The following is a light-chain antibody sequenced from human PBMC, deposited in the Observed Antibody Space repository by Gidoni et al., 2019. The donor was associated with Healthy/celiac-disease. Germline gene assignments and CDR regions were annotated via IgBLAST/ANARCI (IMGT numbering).Light chain of an antibody. Sequence: QSVLTQPPSASGTPGHRVTISCSGSSSNIGSNTVNWYQQLPGTAPKLLLYSNNQRPSGVPDRSSGSKSGTSASLAISGLQSEDEADYYCAAWDDSLNGWVFGGGTKLTVL. CDR1: SSNIGSNT. CDR3: AAWDDSLNGWV. CDR2: SNN. V-gene: IGLV1-44*01. J-gene: IGLJ3*02.